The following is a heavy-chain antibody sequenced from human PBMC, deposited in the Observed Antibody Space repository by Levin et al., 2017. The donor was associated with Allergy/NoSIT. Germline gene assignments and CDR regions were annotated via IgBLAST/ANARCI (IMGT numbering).Heavy chain of an antibody. J-gene: IGHJ6*03. CDR2: IYHSGST. V-gene: IGHV4-4*02. Sequence: SQTLSLTCAVSGGSISNTNWWSWVLQPPGKGLEWIGEIYHSGSTNYNPSLKSRVTISVDKSKNQFSLRVSSVTAADTAVYYCARKGYYYYYMDVWGKGTTVTVSS. CDR1: GGSISNTNW. CDR3: ARKGYYYYYMDV.